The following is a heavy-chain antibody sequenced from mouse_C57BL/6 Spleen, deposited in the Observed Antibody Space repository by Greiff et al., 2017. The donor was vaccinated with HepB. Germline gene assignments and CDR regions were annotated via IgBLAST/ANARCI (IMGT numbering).Heavy chain of an antibody. Sequence: EVMLVESEGGLVQPGSSMKLSCTASGFTFSDYYMAWVRQVPEKGLEWVANINYDGSSTYYLDSLKSRFIISRDNAKNILYLQMSSLKSEDTATYYCAREGLFYDYSWYFDVWGTGTTVTVSS. CDR1: GFTFSDYY. CDR2: INYDGSST. D-gene: IGHD2-4*01. CDR3: AREGLFYDYSWYFDV. V-gene: IGHV5-16*01. J-gene: IGHJ1*03.